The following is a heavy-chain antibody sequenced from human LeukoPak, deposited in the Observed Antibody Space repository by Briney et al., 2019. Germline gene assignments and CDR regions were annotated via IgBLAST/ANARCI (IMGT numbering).Heavy chain of an antibody. CDR3: ARLPFCGTTSCPFDY. J-gene: IGHJ4*02. CDR2: IDYSGST. Sequence: SETLSLTCTVSGDSISSYYWSWIRQPPGKGLEWIGYIDYSGSTNYNPSLKSRVTMSVDTSKNQFSLKLSSVTAADTAFYYCARLPFCGTTSCPFDYWGQGTLVTVSS. D-gene: IGHD2-2*01. CDR1: GDSISSYY. V-gene: IGHV4-59*08.